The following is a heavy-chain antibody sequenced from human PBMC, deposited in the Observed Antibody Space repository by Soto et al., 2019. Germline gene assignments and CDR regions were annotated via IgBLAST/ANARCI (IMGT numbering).Heavy chain of an antibody. CDR3: ARLALVTRIFDY. J-gene: IGHJ4*02. CDR1: GGSISSGGYS. V-gene: IGHV4-30-2*01. D-gene: IGHD2-21*02. CDR2: VYHSGNP. Sequence: QLQLQESGSGLVKPSQTLSFTCAVSGGSISSGGYSWSWIRQPPGKGLEWIGYVYHSGNPYYNPSLKGRVTISLDRSKNQFSLELGSVTAADTAVYYCARLALVTRIFDYWGQGTLVTVSS.